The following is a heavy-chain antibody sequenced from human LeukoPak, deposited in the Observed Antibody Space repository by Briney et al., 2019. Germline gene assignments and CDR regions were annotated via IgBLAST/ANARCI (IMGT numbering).Heavy chain of an antibody. CDR1: GLTFGSYA. D-gene: IGHD3-22*01. CDR3: ARDFYYYDSSGYFDY. Sequence: GGSLRLSCAASGLTFGSYAMHWVRQAPGKGLEWVAVISYDGSNKYYADSVKGRFTISRDNSKNTLYLQMNSLRAEDTAVYYCARDFYYYDSSGYFDYWGQGTLVTVSS. J-gene: IGHJ4*02. V-gene: IGHV3-30*04. CDR2: ISYDGSNK.